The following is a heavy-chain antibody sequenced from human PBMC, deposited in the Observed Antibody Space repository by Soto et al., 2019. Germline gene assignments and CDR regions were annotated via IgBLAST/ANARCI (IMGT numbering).Heavy chain of an antibody. D-gene: IGHD1-26*01. CDR2: IYHSGST. Sequence: QVQLQESGPGLVKPSGTLSLTCAVSGGSISSSNWWSWVRQPPGKGLEWIGEIYHSGSTNYNPSLKSRVTIAVDKSKNQFSLKLSSVTAADTAVYYCARVKAPPSERELLVSAFDIWGQGTMVTVSS. CDR1: GGSISSSNW. CDR3: ARVKAPPSERELLVSAFDI. J-gene: IGHJ3*02. V-gene: IGHV4-4*02.